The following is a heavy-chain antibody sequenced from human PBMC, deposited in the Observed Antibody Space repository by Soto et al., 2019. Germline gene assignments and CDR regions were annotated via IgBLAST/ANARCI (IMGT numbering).Heavy chain of an antibody. CDR1: GGSISSNTHY. Sequence: QVQLQEPGPGLVEPSQTLSLTCTVSGGSISSNTHYWSWIRQSPGKGLEWIGHIYHSGSTYSNPSLRSRVTISVDTSKNQFSLKLSSVTAADTAVYYCARGSNADKVDYWGQGTLVTVSS. V-gene: IGHV4-30-4*01. J-gene: IGHJ4*02. CDR3: ARGSNADKVDY. CDR2: IYHSGST.